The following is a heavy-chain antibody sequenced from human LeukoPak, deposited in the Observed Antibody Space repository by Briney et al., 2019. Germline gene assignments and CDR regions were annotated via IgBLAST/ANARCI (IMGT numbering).Heavy chain of an antibody. J-gene: IGHJ4*02. Sequence: GGSLRLSCAASGFTFSSYSMNWVRQAPGKGLEWVSSISSSSSYIYYADSVKGRFTISRDNAKNSLYLQMNSLRTEDTAVYYCAKNGYSSGWYMYYFDYWGQGALVTVSS. CDR2: ISSSSSYI. V-gene: IGHV3-21*01. CDR3: AKNGYSSGWYMYYFDY. D-gene: IGHD6-19*01. CDR1: GFTFSSYS.